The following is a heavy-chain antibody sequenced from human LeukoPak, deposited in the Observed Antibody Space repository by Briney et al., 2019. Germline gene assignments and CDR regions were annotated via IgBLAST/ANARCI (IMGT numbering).Heavy chain of an antibody. D-gene: IGHD3-22*01. Sequence: GESLKISCKGSGYSFTSYWIGWVRQMPGKGLEWMGIIHPGDSDTRYSPSFQGQVTISADKSISTAYLQWSSLKASDTAMYYCARHRYYHDSSGYFITDAFDIWGQGTMVTVSS. CDR3: ARHRYYHDSSGYFITDAFDI. CDR2: IHPGDSDT. V-gene: IGHV5-51*01. J-gene: IGHJ3*02. CDR1: GYSFTSYW.